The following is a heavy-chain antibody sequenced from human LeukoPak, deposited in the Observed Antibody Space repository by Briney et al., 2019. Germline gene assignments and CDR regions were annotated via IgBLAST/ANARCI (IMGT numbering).Heavy chain of an antibody. J-gene: IGHJ4*02. Sequence: PSETLSLTCTVSGYSISSGYYWGWIRQPPGKGLEWIGSIYHSGNTYYNPSLKSRVTISVDTSKNQFSLKLSSVTAADTAVYYCARLSWRSDYWGQGTLVTVSS. CDR1: GYSISSGYY. CDR3: ARLSWRSDY. V-gene: IGHV4-38-2*02. CDR2: IYHSGNT.